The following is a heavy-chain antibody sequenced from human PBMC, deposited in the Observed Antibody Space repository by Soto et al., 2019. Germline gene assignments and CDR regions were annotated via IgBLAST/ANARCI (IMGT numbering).Heavy chain of an antibody. CDR2: IDSRGRTL. Sequence: GGSLRLSCAASGFTFTGYSMSWIRQAPGKGLEWLAFIDSRGRTLSYADSVKGRFTISRDNAKNSLHLQMHSLRADDTAVYYCARQAARNYIDSWGQGDVVTVSS. V-gene: IGHV3-11*01. J-gene: IGHJ4*02. D-gene: IGHD6-6*01. CDR3: ARQAARNYIDS. CDR1: GFTFTGYS.